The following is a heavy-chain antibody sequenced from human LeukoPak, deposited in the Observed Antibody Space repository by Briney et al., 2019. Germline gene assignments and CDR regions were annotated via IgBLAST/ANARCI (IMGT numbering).Heavy chain of an antibody. CDR3: TTFFWSSYYSDYYYYYMDV. CDR1: GFTFSNAW. V-gene: IGHV3-15*01. J-gene: IGHJ6*03. D-gene: IGHD3-3*01. CDR2: IKTKADGGTT. Sequence: NPGGSLRLSCAASGFTFSNAWMTWVRQAPGKGVEWVGHIKTKADGGTTDYAAPVRGRFTISRDDSKNTLNLQMNSLKTEDTALYYCTTFFWSSYYSDYYYYYMDVWGKGTTVTVSS.